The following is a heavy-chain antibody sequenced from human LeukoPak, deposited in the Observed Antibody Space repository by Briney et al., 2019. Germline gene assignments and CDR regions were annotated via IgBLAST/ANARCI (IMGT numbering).Heavy chain of an antibody. V-gene: IGHV3-48*03. CDR2: FSFTGRSI. CDR1: GFSFSTSE. CDR3: ARAYYDSSGYHYFDY. Sequence: GGSLRLSCAASGFSFSTSEMNWVRQAPGKGLEWVSYFSFTGRSIQYADSVKGRFTISRDNAKNSLYLQMNSLRAEDTAVYYCARAYYDSSGYHYFDYWGQGTLVTVSS. J-gene: IGHJ4*02. D-gene: IGHD3-22*01.